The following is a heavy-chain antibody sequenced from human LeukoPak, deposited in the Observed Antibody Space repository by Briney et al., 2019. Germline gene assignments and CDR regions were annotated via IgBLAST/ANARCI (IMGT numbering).Heavy chain of an antibody. D-gene: IGHD3-10*01. CDR1: GYTFTSYA. J-gene: IGHJ3*02. V-gene: IGHV7-4-1*02. CDR3: ARVVLWFEELLATSAFDI. Sequence: ASVKVSCKASGYTFTSYAMNWVRQAPGQGLEWMGWINTNTGNPTYAQGFTGRFVFSLDTSVSTAYLQISSLKAEDTAVYYCARVVLWFEELLATSAFDIWGQGTMVTVSS. CDR2: INTNTGNP.